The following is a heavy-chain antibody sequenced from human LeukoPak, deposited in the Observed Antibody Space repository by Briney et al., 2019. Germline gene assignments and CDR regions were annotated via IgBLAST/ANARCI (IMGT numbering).Heavy chain of an antibody. CDR3: ARDVVGSSNNGMDV. Sequence: PGGSLRLSCAASGFTFSSYWMSWVRQAPGKGLEWVANIKQDGSEKYYVDSVKGRFTISRDNAKNSLYLQMNSLRAEDTAVYYCARDVVGSSNNGMDVWGQGTTVTVSS. CDR1: GFTFSSYW. D-gene: IGHD6-13*01. CDR2: IKQDGSEK. V-gene: IGHV3-7*03. J-gene: IGHJ6*02.